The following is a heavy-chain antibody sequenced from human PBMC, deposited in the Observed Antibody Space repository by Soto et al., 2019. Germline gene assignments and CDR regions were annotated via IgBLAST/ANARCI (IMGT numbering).Heavy chain of an antibody. CDR3: ARPNDVMVRGVMGAFDI. Sequence: QVQLVESGGGVVQPGRSLRLSCAASGFTFSSYGMHWVRQAPGKGLEWVAVIWYDGSNKYYADSVKGRFTISRDNSKNTLYLQMNSLRDEDTAVYYCARPNDVMVRGVMGAFDIWGQGTMVTVSS. CDR2: IWYDGSNK. J-gene: IGHJ3*02. D-gene: IGHD3-10*01. V-gene: IGHV3-33*01. CDR1: GFTFSSYG.